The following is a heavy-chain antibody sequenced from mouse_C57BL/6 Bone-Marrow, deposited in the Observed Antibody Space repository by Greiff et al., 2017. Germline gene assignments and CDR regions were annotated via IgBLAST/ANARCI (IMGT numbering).Heavy chain of an antibody. J-gene: IGHJ3*01. D-gene: IGHD3-2*02. V-gene: IGHV1-26*01. CDR2: INPNNGGT. Sequence: VQLQQSGPELVKPGASVKISCKASGYTFTDYYMNWVKQSHGKSLEWIGDINPNNGGTSYNQKFKGKATLTVDKSSSTAYMELRSLTSEDSAVYYCARSRQLRLRFAYWGQGTLVTVSA. CDR3: ARSRQLRLRFAY. CDR1: GYTFTDYY.